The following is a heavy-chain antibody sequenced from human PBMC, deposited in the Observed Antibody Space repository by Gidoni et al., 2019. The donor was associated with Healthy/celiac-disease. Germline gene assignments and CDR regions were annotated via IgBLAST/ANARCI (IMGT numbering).Heavy chain of an antibody. D-gene: IGHD3-10*01. CDR3: AREGISLTSPAFDI. J-gene: IGHJ3*02. CDR2: IIPILGIA. CDR1: GGTFSSYA. V-gene: IGHV1-69*04. Sequence: QVQLVQSGAEVKKPGSSVKVSCKASGGTFSSYAISWVRQAPGQGLEWMGRIIPILGIANYAQKFQGRVTITADKSTSTAYMELSSLRSEDTAVYYCAREGISLTSPAFDIWGQGTMVTVSS.